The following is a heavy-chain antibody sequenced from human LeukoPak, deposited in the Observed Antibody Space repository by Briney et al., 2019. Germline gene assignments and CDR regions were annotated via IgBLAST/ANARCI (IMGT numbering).Heavy chain of an antibody. Sequence: ASVKVSCKASGYTFTDYYIHWVRQAPGQGLEWMGWIVPHSGGTNYAQNYQGRITMTRDMSTSTVYMELSSLRSEDTAVYYCARGFLVVPASYYYYMDVWGKGTTVTVSS. CDR2: IVPHSGGT. CDR3: ARGFLVVPASYYYYMDV. J-gene: IGHJ6*03. D-gene: IGHD2-2*01. CDR1: GYTFTDYY. V-gene: IGHV1-2*02.